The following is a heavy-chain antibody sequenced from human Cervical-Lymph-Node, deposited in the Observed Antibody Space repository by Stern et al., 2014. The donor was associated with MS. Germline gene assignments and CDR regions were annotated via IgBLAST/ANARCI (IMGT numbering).Heavy chain of an antibody. CDR2: IHPGNSDS. CDR1: EYNFNTHW. V-gene: IGHV5-51*03. J-gene: IGHJ5*02. CDR3: ARHGGPNWNHEAHNWFDP. D-gene: IGHD1-14*01. Sequence: DQLVESGAEVKKPGESLKISCKGSEYNFNTHWIAWVRQMPGKGLEWLGNIHPGNSDSRYNPSLQGQVSISADKSIATAYLHFSSLKASDSALYFCARHGGPNWNHEAHNWFDPWGQGTLVTVSS.